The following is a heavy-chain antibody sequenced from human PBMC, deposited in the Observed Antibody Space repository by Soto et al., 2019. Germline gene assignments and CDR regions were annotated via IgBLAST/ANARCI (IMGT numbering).Heavy chain of an antibody. J-gene: IGHJ4*02. V-gene: IGHV3-21*01. CDR1: GFTFSSYS. CDR3: ARGGRREYREMATIITLDY. CDR2: ISSSSSYI. Sequence: GGSLRLSCAASGFTFSSYSMNWVRQAPGKGLEWVSSISSSSSYIYYADSVKGRFTISRDNAKNSLYLQMNSLRAEDTAVYYCARGGRREYREMATIITLDYWGQGTLVTVSS. D-gene: IGHD5-12*01.